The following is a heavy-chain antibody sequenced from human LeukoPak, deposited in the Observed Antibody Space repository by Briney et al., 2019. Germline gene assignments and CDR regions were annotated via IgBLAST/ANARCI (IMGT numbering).Heavy chain of an antibody. V-gene: IGHV3-48*01. CDR1: GFIFSSYS. J-gene: IGHJ4*02. Sequence: PGGSLRLSCAASGFIFSSYSMNWVRQAPGEGLEWLSFISSGSVTIYYTDSVKGRFTLSRDNAKNSLYLQMNSLRAEDTAVYYCARDRAGDSSGYKIYWGQGTLVTASS. CDR2: ISSGSVTI. CDR3: ARDRAGDSSGYKIY. D-gene: IGHD3-22*01.